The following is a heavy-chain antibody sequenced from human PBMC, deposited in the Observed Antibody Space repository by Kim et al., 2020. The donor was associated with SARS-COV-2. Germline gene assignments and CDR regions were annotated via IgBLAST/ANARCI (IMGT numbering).Heavy chain of an antibody. J-gene: IGHJ5*02. CDR3: ARPVTRNWFDP. Sequence: TYYNPSLKSRVTISVDTSKNQFSLKLSSVTAADTAVYYCARPVTRNWFDPWGQGTLVTVSS. CDR2: T. D-gene: IGHD4-17*01. V-gene: IGHV4-39*01.